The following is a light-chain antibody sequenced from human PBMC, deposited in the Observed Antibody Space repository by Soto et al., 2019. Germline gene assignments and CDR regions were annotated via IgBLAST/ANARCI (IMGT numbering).Light chain of an antibody. Sequence: SALTQSASVYGFPGQSITISNTRTSSDIGGYDFVSWYQQYPGKAPQLLIYGVTYRPSGVSHRFSGSKSGNTASLTISGLQTEDEADYYCSSFTSTSPLALFGPGTKVTVL. V-gene: IGLV2-14*03. CDR1: SSDIGGYDF. J-gene: IGLJ1*01. CDR3: SSFTSTSPLAL. CDR2: GVT.